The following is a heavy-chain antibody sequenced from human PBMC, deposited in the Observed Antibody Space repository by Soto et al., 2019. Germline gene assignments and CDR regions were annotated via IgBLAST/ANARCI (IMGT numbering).Heavy chain of an antibody. D-gene: IGHD6-6*01. V-gene: IGHV3-30-3*01. Sequence: GGSLRLSCVASGFIFSDYAMHWARQAPGKGLVWVALISPDGGNQYYSESATGRFTISRDNSKNTLYLQMNDLRPDDTALYYCARENSRIAPRLFQHWGHGSLVTVSS. CDR1: GFIFSDYA. CDR2: ISPDGGNQ. CDR3: ARENSRIAPRLFQH. J-gene: IGHJ1*01.